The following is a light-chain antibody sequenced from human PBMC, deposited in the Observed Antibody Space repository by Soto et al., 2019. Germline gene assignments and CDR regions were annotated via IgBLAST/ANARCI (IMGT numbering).Light chain of an antibody. CDR1: QSVSRW. CDR2: EAS. Sequence: DIQMTQSPSTLSASVGDTVTITCRASQSVSRWLHWYQQKPGKAPRLLIYEASNLERGVSSRFSGSGSGTEFIRTITSLQPSDSATYYCQQFNSKVWTFGQGTKLEI. CDR3: QQFNSKVWT. J-gene: IGKJ1*01. V-gene: IGKV1-5*01.